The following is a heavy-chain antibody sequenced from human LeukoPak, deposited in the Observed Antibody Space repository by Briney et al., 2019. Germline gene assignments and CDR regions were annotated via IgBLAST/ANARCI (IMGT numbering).Heavy chain of an antibody. CDR1: GFTFSSFA. V-gene: IGHV3-23*01. D-gene: IGHD5-18*01. CDR3: ARDGGSYGFQPINY. J-gene: IGHJ4*02. CDR2: ISGSCGST. Sequence: GSLRLSCAASGFTFSSFAMSRVRQAPGKGLGLVSAISGSCGSTYYADSVKGRFTISRDNAKNSLYLQMNSLRAEDTAVYYCARDGGSYGFQPINYWGQGTLVTVSS.